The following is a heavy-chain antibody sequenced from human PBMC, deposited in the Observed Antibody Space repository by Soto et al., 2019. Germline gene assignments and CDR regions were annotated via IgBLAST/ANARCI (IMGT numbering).Heavy chain of an antibody. V-gene: IGHV3-64D*06. J-gene: IGHJ4*02. CDR3: VKDLAAACDY. CDR2: ISSNGGST. Sequence: EVQLVESGGGLVQPGGSLRLSYSASGFTFSSYAMHWVRQAPGKGLEYVSAISSNGGSTYYADSVKGRFTISRDNSKNSLYLQMLSLRARDTAVYDCVKDLAAACDYWGQGTLVTVSS. CDR1: GFTFSSYA. D-gene: IGHD6-13*01.